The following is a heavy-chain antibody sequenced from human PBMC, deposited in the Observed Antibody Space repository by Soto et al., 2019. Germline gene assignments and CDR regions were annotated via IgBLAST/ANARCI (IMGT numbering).Heavy chain of an antibody. CDR3: ARDSXKGRFDP. CDR2: IESDGRGT. J-gene: IGHJ5*02. CDR1: GFTFSTSW. V-gene: IGHV3-74*01. Sequence: PGGSLRLSCAASGFTFSTSWLHWVRQAPGKGLVWVSRIESDGRGTTYADSVKGRFTISRDNAKNTLYLQMNNLRAEDTAVYYCARDSXKGRFDPWGQGTLVTVSS.